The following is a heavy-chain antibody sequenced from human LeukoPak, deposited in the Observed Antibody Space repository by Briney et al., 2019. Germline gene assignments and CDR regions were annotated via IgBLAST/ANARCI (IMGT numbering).Heavy chain of an antibody. J-gene: IGHJ4*02. CDR3: ARDGSYYDSSEDY. CDR1: GFTFSSYW. Sequence: GGSLRLSCAASGFTFSSYWMHWVRQAPGKGLVWVSHINSDGSSTSYADSVKGRFTISRDNAKNTLYLQMNSLRAEDTAVYYCARDGSYYDSSEDYWGQGTLVTVSS. CDR2: INSDGSST. D-gene: IGHD3-22*01. V-gene: IGHV3-74*01.